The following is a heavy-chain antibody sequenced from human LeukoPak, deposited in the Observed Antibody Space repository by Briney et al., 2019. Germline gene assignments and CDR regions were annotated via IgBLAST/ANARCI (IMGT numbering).Heavy chain of an antibody. CDR2: ISGRGGST. Sequence: GGSLRLSCAASGFTFSSYAMNWVRQAPGKGLEWVSAISGRGGSTYYADSVKGRFTISRDYSKNTLSLQMNSLRAEDTAVYYCAKALSYYGSGCPLDGMDVWGQGTTVTVSS. D-gene: IGHD3-10*01. V-gene: IGHV3-23*01. J-gene: IGHJ6*02. CDR1: GFTFSSYA. CDR3: AKALSYYGSGCPLDGMDV.